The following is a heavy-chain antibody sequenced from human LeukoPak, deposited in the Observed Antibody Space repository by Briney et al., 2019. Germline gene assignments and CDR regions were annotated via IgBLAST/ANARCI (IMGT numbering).Heavy chain of an antibody. CDR1: GYTFTSYG. Sequence: ASVKVSCKASGYTFTSYGISWVRQAPGQGLERMGWISAYNGNTNYAQKLQGRVTMTTDTSTSTAYMELRSLRSDDTAVYYCARIYYYDSSADAFDIWGQGTMVTVTS. J-gene: IGHJ3*02. V-gene: IGHV1-18*01. CDR2: ISAYNGNT. D-gene: IGHD3-22*01. CDR3: ARIYYYDSSADAFDI.